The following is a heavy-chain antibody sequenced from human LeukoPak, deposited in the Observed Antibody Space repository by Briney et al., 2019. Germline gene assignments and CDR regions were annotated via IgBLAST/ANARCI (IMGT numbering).Heavy chain of an antibody. V-gene: IGHV3-23*01. Sequence: GGSLRLSCGACGFPFRSYAMSWVRQAPGKGLEWVSAISGSGGNTQYADSVKGRFTISRHSTMNTLYLQMNNLRAEGTAVYYCAKDYSSSWFNWFGPWGQGTLVTVSS. D-gene: IGHD6-13*01. CDR1: GFPFRSYA. J-gene: IGHJ5*02. CDR2: ISGSGGNT. CDR3: AKDYSSSWFNWFGP.